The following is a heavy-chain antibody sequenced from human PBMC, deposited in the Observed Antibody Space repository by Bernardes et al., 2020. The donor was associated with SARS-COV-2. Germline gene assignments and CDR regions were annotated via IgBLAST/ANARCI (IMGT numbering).Heavy chain of an antibody. CDR3: VRGPTDGHGRFEY. Sequence: GGSLRLSCAASGFTFSSYWMHWVRQAPGKGLVWVSRINTDGRTTTYADSVKGRFTISRDNGKNTLYLQMNSLRAEDTAVYYCVRGPTDGHGRFEYWGQGAMVTV. CDR1: GFTFSSYW. J-gene: IGHJ4*02. V-gene: IGHV3-74*03. CDR2: INTDGRTT.